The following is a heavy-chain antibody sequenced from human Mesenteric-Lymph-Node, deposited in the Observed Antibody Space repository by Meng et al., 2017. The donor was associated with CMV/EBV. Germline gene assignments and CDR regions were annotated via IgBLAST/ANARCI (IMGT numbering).Heavy chain of an antibody. J-gene: IGHJ4*02. CDR3: ARGLTVTTGENFDY. D-gene: IGHD4-17*01. Sequence: SETLSLTCTVSGGSISSYYWSWIRQPQGKGLEWIGYIYYIGSTNYTPSRRSRVTISVDTSKNRISLNLNSVTAADTAVYYCARGLTVTTGENFDYWGQGSLVTVSS. CDR1: GGSISSYY. CDR2: IYYIGST. V-gene: IGHV4-59*01.